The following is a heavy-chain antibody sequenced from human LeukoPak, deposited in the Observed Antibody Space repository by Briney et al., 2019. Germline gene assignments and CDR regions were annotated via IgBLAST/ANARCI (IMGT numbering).Heavy chain of an antibody. J-gene: IGHJ3*02. Sequence: ASVKVSCKASGYTFIGYYVHWVRQAPGQGLECMGWIEPYRGGTHFAQRFQGRVSINLETSISTAYMELTRLTSDDTAVYYCARDGVAGSSDAFDIWGQGTMVTVSA. D-gene: IGHD2-15*01. CDR2: IEPYRGGT. V-gene: IGHV1-2*02. CDR1: GYTFIGYY. CDR3: ARDGVAGSSDAFDI.